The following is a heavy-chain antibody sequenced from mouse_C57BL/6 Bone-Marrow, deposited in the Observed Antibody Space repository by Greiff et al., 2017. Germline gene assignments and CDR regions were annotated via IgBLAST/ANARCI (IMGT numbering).Heavy chain of an antibody. V-gene: IGHV1-82*01. CDR2: IYPGDGDT. CDR3: ARSANWVDFDY. D-gene: IGHD4-1*01. CDR1: GYAFSSSW. J-gene: IGHJ2*01. Sequence: QVQLQQSGPELVKPGASVKISCKASGYAFSSSWMNWVKQRPGKGLEWIGRIYPGDGDTNYNGKFKGKATLTADKSSSTAYMQLSSLTSEDSAVYFCARSANWVDFDYWGQGTTLTVSS.